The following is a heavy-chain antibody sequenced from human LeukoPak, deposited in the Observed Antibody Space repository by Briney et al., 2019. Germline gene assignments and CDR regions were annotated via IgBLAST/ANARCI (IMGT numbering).Heavy chain of an antibody. CDR2: THYSRDT. J-gene: IGHJ4*02. CDR1: GDSITNYY. CDR3: TRHTTPRYCSSNNCHPIEN. D-gene: IGHD2-2*01. V-gene: IGHV4-59*08. Sequence: PSETLSLTCTVSGDSITNYYWSWIRQSPGKGLEWIAYTHYSRDTNYNPSLNSRVTMSIDTSKNQVSLKLRSVTAADTAIYYCTRHTTPRYCSSNNCHPIENWGQGTLVTVSS.